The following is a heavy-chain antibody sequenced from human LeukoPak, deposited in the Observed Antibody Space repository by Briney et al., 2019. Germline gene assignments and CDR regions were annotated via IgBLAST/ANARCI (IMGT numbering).Heavy chain of an antibody. CDR3: ARGPHYYGSGSYEYSHYYYYGMDV. J-gene: IGHJ6*04. D-gene: IGHD3-10*01. CDR2: INHSGST. V-gene: IGHV4-34*01. CDR1: GGSFTGYY. Sequence: SETLSLTCAVYGGSFTGYYWTWIRQPPGKGLEWIGEINHSGSTNYNPSLKSRVTISVDTSKNRFSLKMSSVTAADTAVYYCARGPHYYGSGSYEYSHYYYYGMDVWGKGTTVTVSS.